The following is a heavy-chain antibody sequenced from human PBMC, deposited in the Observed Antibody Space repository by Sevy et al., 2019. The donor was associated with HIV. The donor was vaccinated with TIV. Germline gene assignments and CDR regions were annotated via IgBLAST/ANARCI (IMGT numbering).Heavy chain of an antibody. Sequence: GGSLRLSCAASGFTFSDHYMEWVRQAPGKGLEWVGRIRNKADSYTTEHAASVKGRFTIPRDDSKNSLYLLMNSLKTEDTAVYYCATHAGIAAAGRVFDYWGQGTLVTVSS. CDR3: ATHAGIAAAGRVFDY. V-gene: IGHV3-72*01. CDR2: IRNKADSYTT. CDR1: GFTFSDHY. D-gene: IGHD6-13*01. J-gene: IGHJ4*02.